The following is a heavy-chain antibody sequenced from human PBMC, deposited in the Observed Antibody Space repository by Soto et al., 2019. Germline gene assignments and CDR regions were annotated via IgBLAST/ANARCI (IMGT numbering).Heavy chain of an antibody. CDR1: GYTFTGYC. CDR2: INPNSGGT. Sequence: ASVKVSCKASGYTFTGYCMHWVRQAPGQGLEWMGWINPNSGGTNYAQKFQGWVTMTRDTSISTAYMELSRLRSDDTAVYYCARSTAVVPAAMGGDYYYYMDVWGKGTTVTVSS. D-gene: IGHD2-2*01. CDR3: ARSTAVVPAAMGGDYYYYMDV. V-gene: IGHV1-2*04. J-gene: IGHJ6*03.